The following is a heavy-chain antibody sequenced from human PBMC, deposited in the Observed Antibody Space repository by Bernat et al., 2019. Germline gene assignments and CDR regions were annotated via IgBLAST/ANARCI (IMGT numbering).Heavy chain of an antibody. D-gene: IGHD6-19*01. V-gene: IGHV4-39*01. J-gene: IGHJ5*02. CDR1: GGSISSSSYY. CDR3: ASKWLAMNWFDP. CDR2: IYYSGST. Sequence: QLQLQESGPGLVKPSETLSLTCTVSGGSISSSSYYWGWIRQPPGKGLEWIGSIYYSGSTYYNPSLKSRVTISVDTSKNQFSLKLSSVTAADTAVYYCASKWLAMNWFDPWGQGTLVTVSS.